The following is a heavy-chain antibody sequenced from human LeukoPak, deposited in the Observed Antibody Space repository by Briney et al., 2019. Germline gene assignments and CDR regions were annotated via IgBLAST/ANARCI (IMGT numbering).Heavy chain of an antibody. CDR3: ARLYGDYAGTIDS. D-gene: IGHD4-17*01. Sequence: SETLSLTCTVSGDSLRSGSYFWGWIRQPPGQGLEWIGSVYYSGSAHYNPSLQSRVTMSVDSSKTRFSLNLDSVTATDSAVYYCARLYGDYAGTIDSWGQGTLVTVSS. J-gene: IGHJ4*02. CDR2: VYYSGSA. CDR1: GDSLRSGSYF. V-gene: IGHV4-39*01.